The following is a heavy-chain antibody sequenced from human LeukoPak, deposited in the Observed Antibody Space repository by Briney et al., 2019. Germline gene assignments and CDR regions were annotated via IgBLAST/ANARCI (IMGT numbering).Heavy chain of an antibody. Sequence: ASVKVSCKASGGTFSSHAISWVRQAPGQGLEWMGGIIPIFGTANYAQKFQGRVTITADESTSTAYMELSSLRSEDTAVYYCARTVTVAGNWFDPWGQGTLVTVSS. CDR2: IIPIFGTA. D-gene: IGHD6-19*01. V-gene: IGHV1-69*13. CDR1: GGTFSSHA. CDR3: ARTVTVAGNWFDP. J-gene: IGHJ5*02.